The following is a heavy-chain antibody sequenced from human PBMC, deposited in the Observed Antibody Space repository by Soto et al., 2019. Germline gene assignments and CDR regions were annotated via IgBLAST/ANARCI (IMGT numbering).Heavy chain of an antibody. CDR3: ARAKLPDYGDYADYYYYGMDV. D-gene: IGHD4-17*01. CDR2: IIPIFGTA. Sequence: GASVKVSCKASGGTFSSYAISWVRQAPGQGLEWMGGIIPIFGTANYAQKFQGRVTITADESTSTAYMELSSLRSEDTAVYYCARAKLPDYGDYADYYYYGMDVWGQGTTVTVSS. J-gene: IGHJ6*02. CDR1: GGTFSSYA. V-gene: IGHV1-69*13.